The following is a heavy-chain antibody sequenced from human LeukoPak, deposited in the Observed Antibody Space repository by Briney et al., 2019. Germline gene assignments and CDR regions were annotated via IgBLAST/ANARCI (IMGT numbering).Heavy chain of an antibody. D-gene: IGHD3-22*01. CDR3: ASEITMIKGIDY. Sequence: SETLSLTCAVSGVSITDNWWSWVRQPPGKGLEWIGEILHTGPTNFNPSLKSRVTISVDTSKNQFSLKLSSVTAADTAVYYCASEITMIKGIDYWGQGTLVTVSS. CDR1: GVSITDNW. CDR2: ILHTGPT. V-gene: IGHV4-4*02. J-gene: IGHJ4*02.